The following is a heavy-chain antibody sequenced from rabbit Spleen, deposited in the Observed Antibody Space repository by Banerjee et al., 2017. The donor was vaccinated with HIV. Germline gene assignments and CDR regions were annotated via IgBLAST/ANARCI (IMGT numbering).Heavy chain of an antibody. V-gene: IGHV1S45*01. CDR2: IDIGSRDFT. CDR1: GIDFSNYNF. Sequence: QQQLEESGGGLVKPGGILTLTCKASGIDFSNYNFICWVRQAPGKGLEWIACIDIGSRDFTYSASWAKGRFIISKTSSTTMTLQMTSLTIADTATYFCARDTGSSFSTYGMDLWGPGTLVTVS. CDR3: ARDTGSSFSTYGMDL. D-gene: IGHD8-1*01. J-gene: IGHJ6*01.